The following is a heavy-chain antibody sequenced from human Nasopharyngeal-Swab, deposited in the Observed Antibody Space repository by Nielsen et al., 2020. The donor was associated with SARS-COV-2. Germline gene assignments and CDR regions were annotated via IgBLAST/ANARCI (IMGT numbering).Heavy chain of an antibody. Sequence: SETLSLPCTVSGVSITSQYWSWSRQPPGKGLEWIGYISHNSGTSYNPSLKSRVTMFMDTSKNQFSLRLRSVTAADTAVYYCAKEGATGWFDPWGQGTLVTVSS. CDR2: ISHNSGT. V-gene: IGHV4-59*11. CDR1: GVSITSQY. CDR3: AKEGATGWFDP. J-gene: IGHJ5*02.